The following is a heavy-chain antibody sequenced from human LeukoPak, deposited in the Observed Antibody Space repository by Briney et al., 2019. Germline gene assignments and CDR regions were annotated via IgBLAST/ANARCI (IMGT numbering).Heavy chain of an antibody. J-gene: IGHJ4*02. V-gene: IGHV3-48*02. Sequence: SGGSLRLSCAASGFTFSNYGMSWVRQAPGKGLEWVSYIGTTTSTIYYADSVKDRFTISRDNAKNSLYLQMNSLRDEDTAVYYCARHDYGGNSGDYWGQGTLVTVSS. D-gene: IGHD4-23*01. CDR1: GFTFSNYG. CDR3: ARHDYGGNSGDY. CDR2: IGTTTSTI.